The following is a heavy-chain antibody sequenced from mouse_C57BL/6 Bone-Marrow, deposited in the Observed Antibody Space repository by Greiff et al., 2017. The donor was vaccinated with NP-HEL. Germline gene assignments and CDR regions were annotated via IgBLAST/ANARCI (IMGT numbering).Heavy chain of an antibody. J-gene: IGHJ2*01. CDR2: IYPGDGDT. CDR1: GYAFSSSW. V-gene: IGHV1-82*01. Sequence: QVQLKESGPELVKPGASVKISCKASGYAFSSSWMNWVKQRPGKGLEWIGRIYPGDGDTNYNGKFKGKAKLTADKSSSTAYMQLSSLTSEDSAVYFCARWWLGSDYWGQGTTLTVSS. D-gene: IGHD1-1*02. CDR3: ARWWLGSDY.